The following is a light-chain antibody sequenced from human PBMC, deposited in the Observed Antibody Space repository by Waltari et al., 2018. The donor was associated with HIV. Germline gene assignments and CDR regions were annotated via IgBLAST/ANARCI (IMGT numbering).Light chain of an antibody. CDR2: GNN. CDR3: QSYDNSLSGSRV. J-gene: IGLJ2*01. CDR1: GSNIWAGSY. Sequence: QSVLTQPPSVSGAPGQRVTISCTGSGSNIWAGSYIHLSQQLPGTAPKLRVHGNNHRPSGVPDRFSCSKSGTSASLAITGLQAEAEADYYCQSYDNSLSGSRVFGGGTKLTVL. V-gene: IGLV1-40*01.